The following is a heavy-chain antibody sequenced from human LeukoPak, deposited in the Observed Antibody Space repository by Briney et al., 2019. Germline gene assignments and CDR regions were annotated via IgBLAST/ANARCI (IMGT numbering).Heavy chain of an antibody. J-gene: IGHJ4*02. CDR3: ARDPENIPFDY. CDR2: INHSGST. CDR1: GGSFSGYY. V-gene: IGHV4-34*01. Sequence: PSETLSLTCAVYGGSFSGYYWSWIRQPPGKGLEWIGEINHSGSTNYNPSLKSRVTTSVDTSKNQFSLKLSSVTAADTAVYYCARDPENIPFDYWGQGTLVTVSS. D-gene: IGHD2/OR15-2a*01.